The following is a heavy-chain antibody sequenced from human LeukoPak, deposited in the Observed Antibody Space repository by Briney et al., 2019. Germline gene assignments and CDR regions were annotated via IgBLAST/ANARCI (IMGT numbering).Heavy chain of an antibody. CDR2: ISAYNGNT. CDR1: DYTFTSYG. J-gene: IGHJ6*03. D-gene: IGHD3-9*01. CDR3: ARRSRLLRYFDWSRGDGRYYYYMDV. Sequence: GASVKVSCKAPDYTFTSYGISWVRQAPGQGLEWMGWISAYNGNTNYAQKLQGRVTMTTDTSTSTAYMELRSLRSDDTAVYYCARRSRLLRYFDWSRGDGRYYYYMDVWGKGTTVTISS. V-gene: IGHV1-18*01.